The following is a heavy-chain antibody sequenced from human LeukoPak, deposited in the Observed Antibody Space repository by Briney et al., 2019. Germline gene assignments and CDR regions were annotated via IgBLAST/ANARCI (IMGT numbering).Heavy chain of an antibody. CDR2: ISSSSSYI. D-gene: IGHD3-3*01. J-gene: IGHJ4*02. CDR3: ARDSGYDFWSGYSLYFDY. V-gene: IGHV3-21*01. Sequence: PGGSLRLSCAASGFTFSSYSMNWVRQAPGKGLEWVSSISSSSSYIYYADSVKGRFTISRDNAKNSLYLQMNSLRAEDTAVYYCARDSGYDFWSGYSLYFDYWGQGTLVTVSS. CDR1: GFTFSSYS.